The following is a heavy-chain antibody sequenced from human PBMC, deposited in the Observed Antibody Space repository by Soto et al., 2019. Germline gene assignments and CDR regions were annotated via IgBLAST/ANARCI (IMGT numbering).Heavy chain of an antibody. CDR3: ANSYYGWGFDY. J-gene: IGHJ4*02. V-gene: IGHV4-4*02. D-gene: IGHD3-10*01. Sequence: QLQLQESGPRLVTPSGTLSLTCIVSGGFVNTSNWWSWIRQPPGKGLEWIGEVYHTGKTNYSPSFKSRVNMSVDKSNNQFFLKLTSVTAADTAIYYCANSYYGWGFDYWGQVALVTVAS. CDR2: VYHTGKT. CDR1: GGFVNTSNW.